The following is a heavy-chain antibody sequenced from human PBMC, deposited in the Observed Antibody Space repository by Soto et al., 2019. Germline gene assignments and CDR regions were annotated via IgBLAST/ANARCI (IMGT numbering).Heavy chain of an antibody. CDR1: GYTFTSYD. CDR3: ARDSSSWYGYYYYGMDV. Sequence: QVQLVQSGAEVKKPGASVKVSCKASGYTFTSYDINWVRQATGQGLEWMGWMNPNSGNTGYAQKFQGRVTMTRNTCISTAYIELSSLRSEDTAVYYFARDSSSWYGYYYYGMDVWGQGTTVTVSS. V-gene: IGHV1-8*01. CDR2: MNPNSGNT. J-gene: IGHJ6*02. D-gene: IGHD6-13*01.